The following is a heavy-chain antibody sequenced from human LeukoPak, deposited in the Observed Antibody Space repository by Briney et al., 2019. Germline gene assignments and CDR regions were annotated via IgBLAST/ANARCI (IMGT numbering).Heavy chain of an antibody. CDR3: ARDKDSSGWYTGDY. V-gene: IGHV3-21*04. Sequence: GGSLRLSCAASGFTFSSYSMNWVRQAPGKGLEWVAAISTTSGNIYYADSVKGRFTISRDNAKNSLYLQMNSLRVEDTALYYCARDKDSSGWYTGDYWGQGTLVTVSS. J-gene: IGHJ4*02. CDR1: GFTFSSYS. D-gene: IGHD6-19*01. CDR2: ISTTSGNI.